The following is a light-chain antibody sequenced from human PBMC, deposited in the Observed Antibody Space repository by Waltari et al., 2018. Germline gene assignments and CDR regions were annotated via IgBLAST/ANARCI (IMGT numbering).Light chain of an antibody. CDR2: EVS. CDR1: SSDVGGYHY. CDR3: SSYTSSSIYVV. Sequence: QSALTQPASVSGSPGQSITISCTGTSSDVGGYHYVSWYQQHPGKAPKLMIYEVSNRPSGVSNRFSGSKSGNTASLTISGLQAEDEADYYCSSYTSSSIYVVFGGGTKLTVL. V-gene: IGLV2-14*01. J-gene: IGLJ2*01.